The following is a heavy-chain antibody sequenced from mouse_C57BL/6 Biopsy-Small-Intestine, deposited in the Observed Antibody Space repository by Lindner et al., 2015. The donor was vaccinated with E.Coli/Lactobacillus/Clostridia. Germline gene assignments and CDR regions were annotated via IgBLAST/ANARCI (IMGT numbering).Heavy chain of an antibody. CDR3: TTERDLGVYYGH. Sequence: VQLQESGADLARPGASVTLSCKASGYTFTDYEMHWVKQTPVHGLEWIGSTDPETGGTAYNQKFKDKAILTADKSSSTAYMELRSLTSEDSAVYYCTTERDLGVYYGHWGQGTTLTVSS. J-gene: IGHJ2*01. V-gene: IGHV1-15*01. CDR1: GYTFTDYE. CDR2: TDPETGGT.